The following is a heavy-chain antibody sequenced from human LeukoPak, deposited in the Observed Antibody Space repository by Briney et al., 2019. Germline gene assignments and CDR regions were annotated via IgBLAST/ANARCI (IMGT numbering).Heavy chain of an antibody. CDR3: ARRDCTGGSCRTRIFDY. Sequence: ASVKVSCKASGYTFTSYDINWVRQATGQGLEWMGWMNPNSGNTGYAQKFQGRVTITRNTSISTAYMEPSSLTSEDSAVYYCARRDCTGGSCRTRIFDYWGQGTLVTVSS. J-gene: IGHJ4*02. D-gene: IGHD2-15*01. V-gene: IGHV1-8*03. CDR1: GYTFTSYD. CDR2: MNPNSGNT.